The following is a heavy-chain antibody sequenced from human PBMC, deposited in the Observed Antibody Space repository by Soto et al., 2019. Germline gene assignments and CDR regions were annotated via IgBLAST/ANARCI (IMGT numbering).Heavy chain of an antibody. D-gene: IGHD2-21*02. Sequence: EASVKVSCKASGFTFTSSAVQWVRQARGQRLEWIGWIVVGSGNTNYAQKFQERVTITRDMSTSTAYMELSSLRSEDTAVYYCAADPAYCGGDCYSGAFDIWGQGTMVTVSS. CDR1: GFTFTSSA. V-gene: IGHV1-58*01. CDR3: AADPAYCGGDCYSGAFDI. CDR2: IVVGSGNT. J-gene: IGHJ3*02.